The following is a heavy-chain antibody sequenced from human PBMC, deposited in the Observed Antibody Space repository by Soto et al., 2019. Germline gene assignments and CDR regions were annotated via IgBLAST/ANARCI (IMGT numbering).Heavy chain of an antibody. V-gene: IGHV4-59*08. D-gene: IGHD6-6*01. J-gene: IGHJ4*02. CDR1: GGSISSYY. CDR2: IYYSGST. Sequence: SETLSITCTVSGGSISSYYWGGTRQPPGKGLEWIGYIYYSGSTNYNPSLKSRGTISVDTSKNQSSLKLSSVTAADTAVYYCARFGRGAARPDYWGQGTLVTVSS. CDR3: ARFGRGAARPDY.